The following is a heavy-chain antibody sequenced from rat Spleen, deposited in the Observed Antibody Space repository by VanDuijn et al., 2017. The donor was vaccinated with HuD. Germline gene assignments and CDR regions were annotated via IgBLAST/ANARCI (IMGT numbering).Heavy chain of an antibody. V-gene: IGHV5-7*01. D-gene: IGHD1-4*01. CDR1: GFTFSDYN. J-gene: IGHJ2*01. CDR3: ARHGTVGRVYLPFDY. Sequence: EVQLVESGGGLVQPGGSLKLSCAASGFTFSDYNMAWVRQAPKKGLEWVATISNDGTSTYYRDSVKGRFTISRNNVKNTLYLQMDSLRSEDTATYYCARHGTVGRVYLPFDYWGQGVMVTVSS. CDR2: ISNDGTST.